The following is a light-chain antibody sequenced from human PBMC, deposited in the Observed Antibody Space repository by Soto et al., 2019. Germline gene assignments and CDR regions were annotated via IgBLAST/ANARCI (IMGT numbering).Light chain of an antibody. CDR2: VAS. CDR1: QSVSSS. Sequence: EIVMTQSPATLSVSPGERATLSCRASQSVSSSLAWYQQKPGQAPRLLIYVASTRATGIPARFSGSGSGTEFTLTISGLQSEDFAVYYCQQYNSWPFTFGPGTKVDI. J-gene: IGKJ3*01. V-gene: IGKV3-15*01. CDR3: QQYNSWPFT.